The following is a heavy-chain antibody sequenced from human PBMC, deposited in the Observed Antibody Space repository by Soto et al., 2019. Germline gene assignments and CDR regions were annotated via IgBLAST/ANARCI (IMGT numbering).Heavy chain of an antibody. V-gene: IGHV4-59*08. CDR3: ARLSSNLEFL. CDR2: IYYSGST. J-gene: IGHJ4*02. Sequence: PSETLSLTCTVSGGSISGYYWTWIRQPPGKGLEWIGYIYYSGSTNYNPSLKSRVTISVDTSKNQFSLKLSSVTAADTAVYYCARLSSNLEFLWGQGTLVTVS. D-gene: IGHD6-13*01. CDR1: GGSISGYY.